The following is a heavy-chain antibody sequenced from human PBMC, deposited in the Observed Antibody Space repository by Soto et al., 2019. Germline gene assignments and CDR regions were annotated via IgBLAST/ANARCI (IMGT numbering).Heavy chain of an antibody. J-gene: IGHJ4*02. CDR1: VFTFTDHY. CDR3: TRLLGTSFDI. Sequence: PGGSLRLSCAASVFTFTDHYMDLVRQSPGKGLEWVGCARNKVNGYIIAYAASVKGRFIISRDDSKSSLYLQMNSLKTEDTAVHFCTRLLGTSFDIWGQGTLVTVSS. V-gene: IGHV3-72*01. CDR2: ARNKVNGYII. D-gene: IGHD2-8*02.